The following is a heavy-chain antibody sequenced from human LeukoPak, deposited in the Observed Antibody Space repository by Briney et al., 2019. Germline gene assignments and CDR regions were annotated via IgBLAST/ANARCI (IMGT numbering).Heavy chain of an antibody. J-gene: IGHJ4*02. Sequence: PSETLSLTCAVSGDSVSSGNWWSWVRQPPGKGLEWIGEIYHSGSTNYNPSLKSRVTISVDKSKNQFSLRLSSVTAADTAVYYCARNGGNSDFDYWGQGTLVTVSS. CDR1: GDSVSSGNW. V-gene: IGHV4-4*02. CDR3: ARNGGNSDFDY. CDR2: IYHSGST. D-gene: IGHD4-23*01.